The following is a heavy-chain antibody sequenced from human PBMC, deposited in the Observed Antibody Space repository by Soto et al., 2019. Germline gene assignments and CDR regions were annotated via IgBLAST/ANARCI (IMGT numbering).Heavy chain of an antibody. CDR1: GFTFRSFT. V-gene: IGHV3-21*01. CDR3: ARDHAHYYPAAADLYYYYYYGMDV. CDR2: ISSNSAYI. J-gene: IGHJ6*02. Sequence: PGGSLRLSCAASGFTFRSFTMNWVRQAPGKGLEWVSTISSNSAYIYYTDALRGRFTISRDNAKNSLHLQMNSLRAEDTAVYYCARDHAHYYPAAADLYYYYYYGMDVWGQGTTVTVSS. D-gene: IGHD3-10*01.